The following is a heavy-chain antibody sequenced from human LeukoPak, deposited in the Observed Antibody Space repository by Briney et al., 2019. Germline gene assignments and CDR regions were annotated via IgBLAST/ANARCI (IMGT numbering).Heavy chain of an antibody. J-gene: IGHJ5*02. Sequence: GGSLRLSCAASGFTFSSYSMNWVRQAPGKGLEWVSYISSSSSTIYYADSVKGRFTISRDNAKNSLYLQMNSLRAEDTAVYYCARVDTAMVTTHSSSWPGGIYNWFDPWGQGTLVTVSS. CDR3: ARVDTAMVTTHSSSWPGGIYNWFDP. D-gene: IGHD5-18*01. CDR1: GFTFSSYS. CDR2: ISSSSSTI. V-gene: IGHV3-48*01.